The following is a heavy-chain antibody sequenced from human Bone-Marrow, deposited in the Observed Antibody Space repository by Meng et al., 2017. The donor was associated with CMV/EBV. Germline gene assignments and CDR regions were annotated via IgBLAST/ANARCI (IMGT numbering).Heavy chain of an antibody. Sequence: GGSLRLSCAASGFTFSDYYMSWIRQAPGKGLEWVSYISSSGSTIYYADSVKGRFTISRDNAKNSLYLQMNSLRAEDTVVYYCARVDDSSGYYYYGKDVWGQGTTVTVSS. CDR2: ISSSGSTI. CDR1: GFTFSDYY. V-gene: IGHV3-11*01. CDR3: ARVDDSSGYYYYGKDV. D-gene: IGHD3-22*01. J-gene: IGHJ6*02.